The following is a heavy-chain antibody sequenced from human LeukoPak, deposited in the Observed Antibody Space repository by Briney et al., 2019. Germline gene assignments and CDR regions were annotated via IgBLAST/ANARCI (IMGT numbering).Heavy chain of an antibody. CDR3: ARDGTAAGTAFDY. J-gene: IGHJ4*02. V-gene: IGHV3-21*01. CDR1: GFTFSSYS. Sequence: GGSLRLSCAASGFTFSSYSMNWVRQAPGKGLEWVSSISSSSSHIYYADSVKGRFTISRDNAKNSLYLQMNSLRAEDTAVYYCARDGTAAGTAFDYWGQGTLVTVSS. D-gene: IGHD6-13*01. CDR2: ISSSSSHI.